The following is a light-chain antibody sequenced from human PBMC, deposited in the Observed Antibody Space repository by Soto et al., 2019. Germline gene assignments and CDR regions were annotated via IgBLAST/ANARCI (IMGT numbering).Light chain of an antibody. Sequence: QSVLTQPPSASATPGQGVTVSCSGSASNIGTFYVSWYQHLPGTAPKLLIYADNQRPSGVPDRFSGSKSGTSASLAISGLRSGDEADYYCTSWDDNLSAVVFGGGTK. CDR2: ADN. J-gene: IGLJ2*01. V-gene: IGLV1-47*02. CDR1: ASNIGTFY. CDR3: TSWDDNLSAVV.